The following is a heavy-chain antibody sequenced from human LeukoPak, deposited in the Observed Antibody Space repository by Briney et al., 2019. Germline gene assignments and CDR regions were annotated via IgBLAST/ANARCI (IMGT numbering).Heavy chain of an antibody. J-gene: IGHJ6*03. D-gene: IGHD3-10*01. CDR1: GFTFSSYG. CDR3: AKDSRYYYGSGSYSLTYYYYYYMDV. Sequence: GGSLRLSCAASGFTFSSYGMHWVRQAPGKGLEWVAVISYDGSNKYYADSVKGRFTISRDNSKNTLYLQMNSLRAEDTAVYYCAKDSRYYYGSGSYSLTYYYYYYMDVWGKGTTVTVSS. V-gene: IGHV3-30*18. CDR2: ISYDGSNK.